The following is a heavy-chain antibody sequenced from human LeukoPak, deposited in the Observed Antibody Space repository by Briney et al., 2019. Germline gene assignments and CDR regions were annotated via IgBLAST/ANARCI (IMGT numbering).Heavy chain of an antibody. CDR2: ISGSGAST. CDR1: GFTFSSYA. CDR3: AKKLYDNSGYIDY. Sequence: GGSLRLSCAASGFTFSSYAMSWVRQAPGKGLEWVSAISGSGASTYYADSVKGRFTISRDNSKNTLYLQMNSLRAEDTAVYYCAKKLYDNSGYIDYWGQGTLATVSS. J-gene: IGHJ4*02. V-gene: IGHV3-23*01. D-gene: IGHD3-22*01.